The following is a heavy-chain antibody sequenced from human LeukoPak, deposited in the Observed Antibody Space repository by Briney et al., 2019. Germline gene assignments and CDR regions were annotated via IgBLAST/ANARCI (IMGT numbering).Heavy chain of an antibody. CDR2: ISGSGGNT. CDR3: AKVFILRAFEY. CDR1: GFTFSSFA. V-gene: IGHV3-23*01. Sequence: AGGSLRLSCAPSGFTFSSFAMSGVRQAPGKGVEWRSNISGSGGNTYSAVSVKGRFTISRDNSKNTLYLQMNSLRAEDRAVYYCAKVFILRAFEYWGQGTLVTVSS. D-gene: IGHD3-10*02. J-gene: IGHJ4*02.